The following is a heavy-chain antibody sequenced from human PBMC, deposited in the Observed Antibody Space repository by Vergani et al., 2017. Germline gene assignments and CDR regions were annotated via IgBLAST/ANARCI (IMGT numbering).Heavy chain of an antibody. J-gene: IGHJ4*02. CDR1: GYTFTSYA. V-gene: IGHV7-4-1*02. CDR3: ARDLFSSGWYWGY. CDR2: INTNTGNP. Sequence: VQLVQSGAEVKKPGSSVKVSCKASGYTFTSYAMNWVRQAPGQGLEWMGWINTNTGNPTYAQGFTGRFVFSLDTSVSTAYLQISSLKAEDTAVYYWARDLFSSGWYWGYWGQGTLVTVSS. D-gene: IGHD6-19*01.